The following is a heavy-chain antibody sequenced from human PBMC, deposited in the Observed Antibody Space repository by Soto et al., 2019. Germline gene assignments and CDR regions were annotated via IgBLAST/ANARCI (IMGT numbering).Heavy chain of an antibody. D-gene: IGHD3-9*01. CDR1: GGSISSSSYY. V-gene: IGHV4-39*01. J-gene: IGHJ4*02. Sequence: PSETLSLTCTVSGGSISSSSYYWGWIRQPPGKGLEWIGSIYYSGSTYHNPSLKSRVTISVDTSKNQFSLKLSSVTAADTAVYYCASQYYDILTGYQYYFDYWGQGTLVTVSS. CDR2: IYYSGST. CDR3: ASQYYDILTGYQYYFDY.